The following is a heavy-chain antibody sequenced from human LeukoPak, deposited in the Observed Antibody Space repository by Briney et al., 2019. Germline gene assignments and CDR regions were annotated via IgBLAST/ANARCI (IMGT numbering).Heavy chain of an antibody. Sequence: SCKASGGSISSYYWSWIRQPPGKGLEWIGYIYYSGSTNYNPSLKSRVTISVDTSKNQFSLKLSSVTAADTAVYYCAREITRFWSGYYSDAFDIWGQGTMVTVSS. D-gene: IGHD3-3*01. CDR2: IYYSGST. CDR1: GGSISSYY. V-gene: IGHV4-59*12. J-gene: IGHJ3*02. CDR3: AREITRFWSGYYSDAFDI.